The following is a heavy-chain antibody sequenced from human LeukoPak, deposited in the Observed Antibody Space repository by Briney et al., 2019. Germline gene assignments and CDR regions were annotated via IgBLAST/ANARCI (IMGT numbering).Heavy chain of an antibody. J-gene: IGHJ6*02. CDR2: ISGSGGST. Sequence: QSGGSLRLSCAASGFTFRSYAMTWVRQAPGKGLEWVSAISGSGGSTYYADSVKGRFTISRDNSKNTLYLQMNSLRAEDTAVYYCAKDGLSRPYYYGMDVWGQGTTVTVSS. CDR3: AKDGLSRPYYYGMDV. V-gene: IGHV3-23*01. CDR1: GFTFRSYA.